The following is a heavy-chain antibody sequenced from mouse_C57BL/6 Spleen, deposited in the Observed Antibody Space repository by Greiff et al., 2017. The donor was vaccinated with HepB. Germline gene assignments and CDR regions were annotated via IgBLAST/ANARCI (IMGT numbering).Heavy chain of an antibody. J-gene: IGHJ4*01. Sequence: QVQLQQPGAELVKPGASVKLSCKASGYTFTSYWMQWVKQRPGQGLEWIGEIDPSDSYTNYNQKFKGKATLTVDTSSSTAYMQLSSLTSEDSAVYYCARGIRRFSSYYAMDYWGQGTSVTVSS. D-gene: IGHD1-1*01. CDR2: IDPSDSYT. V-gene: IGHV1-50*01. CDR3: ARGIRRFSSYYAMDY. CDR1: GYTFTSYW.